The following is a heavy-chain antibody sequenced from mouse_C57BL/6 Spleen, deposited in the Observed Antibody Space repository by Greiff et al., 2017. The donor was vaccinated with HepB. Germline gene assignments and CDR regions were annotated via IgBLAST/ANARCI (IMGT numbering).Heavy chain of an antibody. J-gene: IGHJ2*01. D-gene: IGHD2-4*01. CDR1: GFTFNTYA. Sequence: DVHLVESGGGLVQPKGSLKLSCAASGFTFNTYAMHWVRQAPGKGLEWVARIRSKSSNYATYYADSVKDRFTISRDDSQSMLYLQMNNLKTEDTAMYYCVRENFYYDYDSYFDYWGQGTTLTVSS. V-gene: IGHV10-3*01. CDR3: VRENFYYDYDSYFDY. CDR2: IRSKSSNYAT.